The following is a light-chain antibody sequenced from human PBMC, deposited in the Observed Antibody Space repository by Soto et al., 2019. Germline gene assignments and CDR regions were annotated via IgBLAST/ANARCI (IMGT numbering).Light chain of an antibody. CDR3: SSYTSSSSRV. Sequence: QSALTQPASVSGSPGQSITVSCTGTSSDIGGYDYVSWYQQHPGTAPKLMIYEVSNRPSGVSHRFSGSKSGNTASLTISGIQAEDEADYYCSSYTSSSSRVFGGGTKLTVL. V-gene: IGLV2-14*01. CDR1: SSDIGGYDY. CDR2: EVS. J-gene: IGLJ3*02.